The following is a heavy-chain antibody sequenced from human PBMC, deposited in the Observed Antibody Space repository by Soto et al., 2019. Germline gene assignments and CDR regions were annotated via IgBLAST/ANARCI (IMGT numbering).Heavy chain of an antibody. J-gene: IGHJ4*02. CDR2: ISGGGDTT. D-gene: IGHD3-10*01. Sequence: EVQLLESGGGLVQPGGSLRLSCAASGFTFNNYAMTWVRQAPGKGLEWVSAISGGGDTTSYADSVKGRFTVSRDGSKNTMYLQMSSLRAKGTALYYCAKGRGGSWGLAPRFDFWGQGTLVTVSS. CDR1: GFTFNNYA. CDR3: AKGRGGSWGLAPRFDF. V-gene: IGHV3-23*01.